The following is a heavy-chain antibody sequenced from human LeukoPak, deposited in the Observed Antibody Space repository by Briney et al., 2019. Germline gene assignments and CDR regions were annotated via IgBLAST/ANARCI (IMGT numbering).Heavy chain of an antibody. CDR1: GYSFISYW. D-gene: IGHD1-14*01. J-gene: IGHJ4*02. CDR2: IYPGDSDI. Sequence: EESLKISCKGSGYSFISYWIGWVRQMPGKGLEWMGIIYPGDSDIRYSPSFQGQVTISADESISTAYLQWSSLKASDTAMYYCARLPVAPTYFDSWGQGTPVTVSS. CDR3: ARLPVAPTYFDS. V-gene: IGHV5-51*01.